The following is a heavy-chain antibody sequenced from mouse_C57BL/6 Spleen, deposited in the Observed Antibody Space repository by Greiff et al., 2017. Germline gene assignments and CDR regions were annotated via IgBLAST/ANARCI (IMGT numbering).Heavy chain of an antibody. CDR2: ISSGSSTI. Sequence: VQLKQSGGGLVKPGGSLKLSCAASGFTFSDYGMHWVRQAPEKGLEWVAYISSGSSTIYYADTVKGRFTISRDNAKNTLFLQMTSLRSEDTAMYYCARGTTVDPFDYWGQGTTLTVSS. CDR3: ARGTTVDPFDY. D-gene: IGHD1-1*01. CDR1: GFTFSDYG. V-gene: IGHV5-17*01. J-gene: IGHJ2*01.